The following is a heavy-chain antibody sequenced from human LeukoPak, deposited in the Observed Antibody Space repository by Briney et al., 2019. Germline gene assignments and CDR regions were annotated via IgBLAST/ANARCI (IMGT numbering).Heavy chain of an antibody. Sequence: GESLKISCKGSGYTFTNYWIGWVRQMPGNGLEWMGIIYPGDSDTRYGPSFQGQVTISADKSISTAYLQWSSLGASGTAIYYCARSGQLLWVGDARRPYYYAIDVWGQGTTVTVSS. CDR3: ARSGQLLWVGDARRPYYYAIDV. J-gene: IGHJ6*02. V-gene: IGHV5-51*01. CDR1: GYTFTNYW. D-gene: IGHD3-10*01. CDR2: IYPGDSDT.